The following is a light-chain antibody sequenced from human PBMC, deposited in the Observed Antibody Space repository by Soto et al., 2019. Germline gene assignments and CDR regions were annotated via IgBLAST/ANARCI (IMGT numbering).Light chain of an antibody. J-gene: IGKJ1*01. V-gene: IGKV3D-20*02. CDR3: QQRSNWPST. CDR2: AAS. CDR1: QSVSSSY. Sequence: EIVLTQSPGTLSLSPGERATLSCRASQSVSSSYLVWHQQKPGQAPRLLIYAASRRATGIPDRFSGSGSGTDFTLTISRLEPEDFAVYYCQQRSNWPSTFGQGTKVDIK.